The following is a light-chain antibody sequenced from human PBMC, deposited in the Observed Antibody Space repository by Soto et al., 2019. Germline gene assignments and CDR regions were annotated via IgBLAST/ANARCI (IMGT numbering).Light chain of an antibody. CDR1: SSDVGGYDF. CDR2: NVN. J-gene: IGLJ2*01. Sequence: QSVLTQVASVSGSPGQSITISCTGTSSDVGGYDFVSWYQQHPGKAPKLMVYNVNYRPSGVSNRFSGSKSGNTASLTISGLHSEDEANYYCSSYTKTSTVICGGGTKLTVL. CDR3: SSYTKTSTVI. V-gene: IGLV2-14*03.